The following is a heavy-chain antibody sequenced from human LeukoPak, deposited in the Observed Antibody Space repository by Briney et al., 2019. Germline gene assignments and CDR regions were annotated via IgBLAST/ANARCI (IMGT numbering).Heavy chain of an antibody. J-gene: IGHJ4*02. CDR1: GFSFSAYW. V-gene: IGHV3-7*01. CDR3: ARDPDSSAFDL. Sequence: PGGSLRLSCAASGFSFSAYWMSWVRQTPEKGLEFVANIKQDGSVKNYMGSLKGRSTISRDNARESLYLEINSLRADDTAVYYCARDPDSSAFDLWGQGALVTVSS. CDR2: IKQDGSVK.